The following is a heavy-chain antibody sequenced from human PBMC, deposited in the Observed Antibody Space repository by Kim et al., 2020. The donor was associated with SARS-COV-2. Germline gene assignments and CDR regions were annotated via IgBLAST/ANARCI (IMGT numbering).Heavy chain of an antibody. CDR1: GFTFSDYY. CDR3: ARSGSSWYSAYYYYGMDV. CDR2: ISSSGSTI. Sequence: GGSLRLSCAASGFTFSDYYMSWIRQAPGKGLEWVSYISSSGSTIYYADSVKGRFTISRDNAKNSLYLQMNSLRAEDTAVYYCARSGSSWYSAYYYYGMDVWGQGTTVTVSS. V-gene: IGHV3-11*01. J-gene: IGHJ6*02. D-gene: IGHD6-13*01.